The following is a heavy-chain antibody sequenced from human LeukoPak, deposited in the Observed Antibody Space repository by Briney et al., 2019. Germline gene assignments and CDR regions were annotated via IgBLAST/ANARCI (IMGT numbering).Heavy chain of an antibody. CDR1: GFTFSSYG. V-gene: IGHV3-30*02. Sequence: PEGSLRLSCAASGFTFSSYGMHWIRQAPGKGLEWVAFIRYDGSNKYYADSVKGRFTISRDNSKNTLYLQMNGLRAEDTAVYYCAKDRRSYSSGWYFDYWGQGTLVTVSS. J-gene: IGHJ4*02. CDR2: IRYDGSNK. D-gene: IGHD6-19*01. CDR3: AKDRRSYSSGWYFDY.